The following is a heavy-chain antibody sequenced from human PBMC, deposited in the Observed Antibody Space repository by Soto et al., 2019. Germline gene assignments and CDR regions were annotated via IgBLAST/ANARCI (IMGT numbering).Heavy chain of an antibody. CDR1: EFSFSSYT. CDR3: ATYSSPFDY. D-gene: IGHD6-13*01. CDR2: ISATGTTT. J-gene: IGHJ4*02. V-gene: IGHV3-23*01. Sequence: EVQLMESGGGLVQPGGSLRLSCAASEFSFSSYTLNWVRQAPGTRLEWVSAISATGTTTYYADSVKGLFTISRDNSKRTLFLQMDSLSPEDTAVYYCATYSSPFDYWGQGTLVTVSS.